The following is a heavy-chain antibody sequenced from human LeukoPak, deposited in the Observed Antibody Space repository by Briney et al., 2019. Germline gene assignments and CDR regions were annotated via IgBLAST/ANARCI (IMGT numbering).Heavy chain of an antibody. CDR3: ANDGGLMTVGSLGY. CDR2: TFDGGRT. V-gene: IGHV3-66*02. Sequence: PGGPLRLSCAASGFRVGPNFMSRNYMSWVRQAPGKGLEWVSATFDGGRTFYADSVKGRFTISRDKSNNILYLQMNSLRVEDTAMYYCANDGGLMTVGSLGYWGQGTLVTVSS. J-gene: IGHJ4*02. CDR1: GFRVGPNFMSRNY. D-gene: IGHD3-22*01.